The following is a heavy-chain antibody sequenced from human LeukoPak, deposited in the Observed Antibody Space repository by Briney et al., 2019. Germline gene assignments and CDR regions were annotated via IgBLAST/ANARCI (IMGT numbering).Heavy chain of an antibody. V-gene: IGHV4-59*01. J-gene: IGHJ4*02. D-gene: IGHD2-21*01. CDR3: ARAVSRSYSHYFDH. CDR2: IYNIYNSGST. CDR1: GGSISSYS. Sequence: SETLSLTCSVSGGSISSYSWSWIRQPPGKGLEWIGYIYNIYNSGSTNYNFSLKSRVTISADTSKNQISLRLSSVTAADTAVYYCARAVSRSYSHYFDHWGQGTLVTVSS.